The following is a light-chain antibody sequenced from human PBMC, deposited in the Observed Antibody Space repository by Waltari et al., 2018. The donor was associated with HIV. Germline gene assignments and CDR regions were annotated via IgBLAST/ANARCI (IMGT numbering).Light chain of an antibody. Sequence: QSVLTQPPSASGTPGQRVTISCSGSSSNTGSNPVTWYQQLPGTAPKLPIYSNNQRPSGVPDRCSVSKSGTSASLAISGLQSEDEADYYCAAWDDSLNGVVFGGGTKLTVL. J-gene: IGLJ2*01. CDR1: SSNTGSNP. V-gene: IGLV1-44*01. CDR3: AAWDDSLNGVV. CDR2: SNN.